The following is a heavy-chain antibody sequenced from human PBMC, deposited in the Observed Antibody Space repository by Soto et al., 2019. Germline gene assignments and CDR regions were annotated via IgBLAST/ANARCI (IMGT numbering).Heavy chain of an antibody. CDR2: MNPNRGNT. J-gene: IGHJ6*03. CDR1: GYTFTNYD. Sequence: QVQLVQSGAEVMKPGASVKVSCKASGYTFTNYDINWVRQATGQGLEWMGWMNPNRGNTGYAQKVQGRVTMTRNTSISTGYMELSSLRSEDTAVYYCARGGYCSGGSCYVGYYYMDVWGKGTTVTVSS. V-gene: IGHV1-8*01. D-gene: IGHD2-15*01. CDR3: ARGGYCSGGSCYVGYYYMDV.